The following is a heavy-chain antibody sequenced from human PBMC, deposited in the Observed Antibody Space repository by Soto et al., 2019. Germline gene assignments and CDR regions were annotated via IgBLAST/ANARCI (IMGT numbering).Heavy chain of an antibody. J-gene: IGHJ5*02. CDR1: GYTFSSDD. Sequence: ASVKGFCKASGYTFSSDDINWVRQATGQGHEWMGWMNPNSGNTGYAQKFQGRVTMTRNTSISTAYMELSSLRSEDTAVYYCASRVTHILDWWFDPWGQGTLVTVSS. CDR3: ASRVTHILDWWFDP. D-gene: IGHD2-8*02. V-gene: IGHV1-8*01. CDR2: MNPNSGNT.